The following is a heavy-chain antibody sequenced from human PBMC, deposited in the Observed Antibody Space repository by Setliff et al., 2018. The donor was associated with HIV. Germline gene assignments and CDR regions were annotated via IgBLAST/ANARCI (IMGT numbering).Heavy chain of an antibody. V-gene: IGHV4-61*09. J-gene: IGHJ3*01. CDR2: IYTSGST. D-gene: IGHD3-16*02. Sequence: SETLSLTCTVSGGSISSGSYYWSWIRQPAGKGLEWIGHIYTSGSTNYNPSLKSRVTISEDTSKNQFYLRLTSVTAADTALYYCARYRNDAFDVWGQGTMVTVSS. CDR1: GGSISSGSYY. CDR3: ARYRNDAFDV.